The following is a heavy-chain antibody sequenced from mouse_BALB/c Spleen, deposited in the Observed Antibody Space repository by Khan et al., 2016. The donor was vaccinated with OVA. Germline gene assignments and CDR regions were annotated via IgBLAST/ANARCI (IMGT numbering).Heavy chain of an antibody. Sequence: VQLKESGPDLVKPGASVKISCKASGYSFTTYYMNWVKLSPGKSLECIGRINPNTDNTNYNQKFKGKATLTVDTSSSTAYMELRSLTSEDSAVYCCARGYDFFAYWGQGTLVTVSA. D-gene: IGHD2-14*01. J-gene: IGHJ3*01. CDR1: GYSFTTYY. V-gene: IGHV1-26*01. CDR2: INPNTDNT. CDR3: ARGYDFFAY.